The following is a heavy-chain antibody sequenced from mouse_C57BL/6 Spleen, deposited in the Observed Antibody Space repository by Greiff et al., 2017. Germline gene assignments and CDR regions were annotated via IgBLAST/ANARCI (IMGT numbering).Heavy chain of an antibody. CDR2: ISSGSSTI. J-gene: IGHJ2*01. V-gene: IGHV5-17*01. CDR3: ASAEYYGSSGDYFDY. CDR1: GFTFSDYG. D-gene: IGHD1-1*01. Sequence: EVKLVESGGGLVKPGGSLKLSCAASGFTFSDYGMHWVRQAPAKGLEWVAYISSGSSTIYSADTVTGRFTISRDNAKNTLFLQRTRRRSEDTAMYYCASAEYYGSSGDYFDYWGQGTTLTGAS.